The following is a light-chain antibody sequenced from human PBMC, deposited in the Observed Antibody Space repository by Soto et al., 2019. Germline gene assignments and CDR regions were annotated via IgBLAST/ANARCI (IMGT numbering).Light chain of an antibody. V-gene: IGKV3-11*01. CDR3: QQRSNWPPIT. CDR2: DAS. Sequence: PGERATLSCRASQSVSSYLASYQQKPGQAPRLLIYDASNRATGIPARFSGSGSGTDFTLTISSLEPEDFAVYYCQQRSNWPPITFGQGTRLEIK. J-gene: IGKJ5*01. CDR1: QSVSSY.